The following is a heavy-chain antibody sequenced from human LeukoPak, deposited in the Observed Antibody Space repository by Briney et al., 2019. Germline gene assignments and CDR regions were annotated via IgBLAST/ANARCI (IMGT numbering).Heavy chain of an antibody. D-gene: IGHD2-15*01. Sequence: GRSLRLSCAASGFTFDDYAMHWVRQAPGKGLEWVSGISWNSGSIGYADSVKGRFTISRDNAKNSLYLQMNSLRAEDMALYYCAKAVAGTQYFQHWGQGTLVTVSS. CDR3: AKAVAGTQYFQH. J-gene: IGHJ1*01. V-gene: IGHV3-9*03. CDR2: ISWNSGSI. CDR1: GFTFDDYA.